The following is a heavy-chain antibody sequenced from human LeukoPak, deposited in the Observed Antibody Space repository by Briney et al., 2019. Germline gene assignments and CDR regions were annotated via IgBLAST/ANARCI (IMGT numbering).Heavy chain of an antibody. D-gene: IGHD5-18*01. Sequence: ASVKVSCKLSGYTLSELSIHWVRQAPGQGVEWMGGFDPEHGKTIDSHKLRGRVTMSEDTSTDTAYMELTSLTSDDTAVYFCTTRGYSQSEFDYWGQGSLVTVSS. CDR1: GYTLSELS. V-gene: IGHV1-24*01. J-gene: IGHJ4*02. CDR3: TTRGYSQSEFDY. CDR2: FDPEHGKT.